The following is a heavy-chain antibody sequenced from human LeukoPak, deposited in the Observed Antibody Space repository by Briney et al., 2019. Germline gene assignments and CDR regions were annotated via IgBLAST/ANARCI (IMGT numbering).Heavy chain of an antibody. D-gene: IGHD3-3*01. CDR1: GFTFSSYS. Sequence: PGGSLRLSCAASGFTFSSYSMNWVRQAPGKGLEWVSTITSSGAGAFYADSVKDRFTISRDNSKNTLSLHIHTLRAEDTAVYHCAADVNFGGEEIAFAIWGQGTLVAVSS. V-gene: IGHV3-23*01. CDR3: AADVNFGGEEIAFAI. CDR2: ITSSGAGA. J-gene: IGHJ3*02.